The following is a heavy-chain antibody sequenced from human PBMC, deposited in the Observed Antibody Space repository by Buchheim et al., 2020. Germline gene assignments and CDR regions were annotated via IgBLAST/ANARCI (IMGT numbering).Heavy chain of an antibody. CDR1: GFTFSSYG. J-gene: IGHJ4*02. D-gene: IGHD3-22*01. V-gene: IGHV3-33*01. CDR2: IWYDGSNK. CDR3: ARQFGDSSGYDY. Sequence: QVQLVESGGGVVQPGRSLRLSCAASGFTFSSYGMHWVRQAPGKGLEWVAVIWYDGSNKYYADSVKGRFTISRGNSKSTLYLQMNSLRAEDTAVYYCARQFGDSSGYDYWGQGTL.